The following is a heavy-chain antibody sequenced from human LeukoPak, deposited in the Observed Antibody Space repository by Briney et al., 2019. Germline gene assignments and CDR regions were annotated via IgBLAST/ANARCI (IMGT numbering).Heavy chain of an antibody. D-gene: IGHD6-19*01. CDR2: ISWNSGSI. V-gene: IGHV3-9*03. Sequence: PGGSLRLSCAASGFTFDDYAMHWVRQAPGKGLEWGSGISWNSGSIVYADSVKGRFTISRDNAKNSLYLQMNSLRAEDMALYYCAKDQNRYSSGWWNAFDIWGQGTMVTVSS. CDR1: GFTFDDYA. J-gene: IGHJ3*02. CDR3: AKDQNRYSSGWWNAFDI.